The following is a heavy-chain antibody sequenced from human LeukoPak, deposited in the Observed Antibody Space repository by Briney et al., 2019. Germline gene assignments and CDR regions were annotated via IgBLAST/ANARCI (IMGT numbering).Heavy chain of an antibody. D-gene: IGHD3-22*01. V-gene: IGHV4-59*01. Sequence: PSETLSLTCAVSGGSICSYYWSWIRQPPGKGLEFIGHIYYSGSTNYNPSLKSRVTISVDTFKKQFSLNLSSVTAADTAVYYCAGAFPDSSRYIGPLDHWGQGTLVTVSS. J-gene: IGHJ4*02. CDR1: GGSICSYY. CDR2: IYYSGST. CDR3: AGAFPDSSRYIGPLDH.